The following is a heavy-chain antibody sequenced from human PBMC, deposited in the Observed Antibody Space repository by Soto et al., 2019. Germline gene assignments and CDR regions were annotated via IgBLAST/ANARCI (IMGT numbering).Heavy chain of an antibody. D-gene: IGHD2-2*01. CDR3: ARSQGSSTSLEIYYYYYYGMDF. CDR1: GGTFSSYA. Sequence: QVQLVQSGAEVKKPGSSVKVSCKASGGTFSSYAISWVRQAPGQGLEWMGGIIPISGTANYAQKFQGRVTITADESTRTAYMELSSLRSEETAVYYCARSQGSSTSLEIYYYYYYGMDFWGPGTTVTVSS. V-gene: IGHV1-69*01. CDR2: IIPISGTA. J-gene: IGHJ6*02.